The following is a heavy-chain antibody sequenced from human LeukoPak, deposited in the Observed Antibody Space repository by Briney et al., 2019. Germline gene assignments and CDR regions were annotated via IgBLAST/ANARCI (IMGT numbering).Heavy chain of an antibody. CDR1: GGSFSGNY. CDR3: ARVRIAATSTRFDP. J-gene: IGHJ5*02. CDR2: VNPSGST. Sequence: SETLSLTCAVYGGSFSGNYWSWIRQPPGKGLEWVGEVNPSGSTNYNPSLKSRVIISVDTSKNQFSLKLNSVTAADTAVYYCARVRIAATSTRFDPWGQGALVTVSS. V-gene: IGHV4-34*01. D-gene: IGHD6-13*01.